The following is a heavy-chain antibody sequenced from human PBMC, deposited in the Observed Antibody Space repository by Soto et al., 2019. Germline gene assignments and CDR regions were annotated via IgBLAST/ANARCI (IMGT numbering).Heavy chain of an antibody. CDR2: ISSSSSYI. J-gene: IGHJ6*02. V-gene: IGHV3-21*01. D-gene: IGHD3-10*01. CDR3: ARDGGSGSYYYYGMDV. Sequence: DVQLVESGGGLVKPGGSLRLSCAASGFTFSSYSMNWVRQAPGKGLEWVSSISSSSSYIYYADSVKGRFTISRDNAKTSLYMQMKRLRAEDMAVYYCARDGGSGSYYYYGMDVWGQWTTVTVSS. CDR1: GFTFSSYS.